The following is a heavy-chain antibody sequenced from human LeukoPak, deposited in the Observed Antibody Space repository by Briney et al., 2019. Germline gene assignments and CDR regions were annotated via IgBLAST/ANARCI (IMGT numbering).Heavy chain of an antibody. V-gene: IGHV4-4*02. CDR3: ARVIRPRIQLWLGSNYYYGMDV. CDR2: IYHSGST. Sequence: SGTLSLTCAVSGGSISSSNWWSWVRQPPGKGLEWIGEIYHSGSTNYNPSLKSRVTISVDKSKNQSSLKLSSVTAADTAVYYCARVIRPRIQLWLGSNYYYGMDVWGQGTTVTVSS. CDR1: GGSISSSNW. J-gene: IGHJ6*02. D-gene: IGHD5-18*01.